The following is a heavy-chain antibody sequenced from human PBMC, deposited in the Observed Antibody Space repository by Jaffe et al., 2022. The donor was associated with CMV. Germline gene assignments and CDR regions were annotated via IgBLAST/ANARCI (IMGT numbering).Heavy chain of an antibody. CDR3: AKEDGGVRYCSGGSCYWPFVSGLDAFDI. V-gene: IGHV3-30*18. D-gene: IGHD2-15*01. CDR2: ISYDGSNK. CDR1: GFTFSSYG. Sequence: QVQLVESGGGVVQPGRSLRLSCAASGFTFSSYGMHWVRQAPGKGLEWVAVISYDGSNKYYADSVKGRFTISRDNSKNTLYLQMNSLRAEDTAVYYCAKEDGGVRYCSGGSCYWPFVSGLDAFDIWGQGTMVTVSS. J-gene: IGHJ3*02.